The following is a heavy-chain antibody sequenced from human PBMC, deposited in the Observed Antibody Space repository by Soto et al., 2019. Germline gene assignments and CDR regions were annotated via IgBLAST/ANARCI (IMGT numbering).Heavy chain of an antibody. Sequence: PSETLSLTCTFSGCSISSGGYYWSWIRQHPGKGLEWIGYIYYSGGTYYNPSLKSRVTISVDTSKNQFSLKLSSVTAADTAVYYCASGRDYYGSGSPLNWFDPWGQGTLVTVSS. V-gene: IGHV4-31*03. J-gene: IGHJ5*02. CDR2: IYYSGGT. CDR3: ASGRDYYGSGSPLNWFDP. D-gene: IGHD3-10*01. CDR1: GCSISSGGYY.